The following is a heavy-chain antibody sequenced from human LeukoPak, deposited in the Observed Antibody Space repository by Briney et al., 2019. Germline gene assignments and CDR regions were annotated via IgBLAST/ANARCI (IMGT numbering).Heavy chain of an antibody. V-gene: IGHV1-2*02. CDR1: GYTFTGCY. Sequence: ASVKVSCKASGYTFTGCYMHWVRQAPGQGLEWMGWINPNSGGTNYAQKFQGRVTMTRDTSISTAYMELSRLRSDDTAVYYCARERSILWFGEGIGFDYWGQGTLVTVSS. J-gene: IGHJ4*02. D-gene: IGHD3-10*01. CDR2: INPNSGGT. CDR3: ARERSILWFGEGIGFDY.